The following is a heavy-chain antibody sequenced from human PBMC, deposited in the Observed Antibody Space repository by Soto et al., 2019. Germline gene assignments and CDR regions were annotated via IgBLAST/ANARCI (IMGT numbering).Heavy chain of an antibody. D-gene: IGHD1-1*01. CDR3: AKDSTSYNGVYDPFDI. V-gene: IGHV3-23*01. J-gene: IGHJ3*02. Sequence: PGGSLRLSCAASGFTFSSYAMSWVRQAPGKGLEWVSAISGSGGSTYYADSVKGRFTISRDNSKNTLYLQMNSLRAEDTAVYYCAKDSTSYNGVYDPFDIWGRGTMVTVSS. CDR2: ISGSGGST. CDR1: GFTFSSYA.